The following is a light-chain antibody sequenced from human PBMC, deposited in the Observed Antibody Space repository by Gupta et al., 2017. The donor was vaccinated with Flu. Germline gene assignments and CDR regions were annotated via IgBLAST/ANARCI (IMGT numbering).Light chain of an antibody. J-gene: IGLJ3*02. V-gene: IGLV2-23*01. Sequence: SALTQPASVSGSPGQSITISCTGTSSDIGRYDFVSWYQQYPDKVPKLLIYEAYRRPSGVSDRFFGAKSGNTASLTIAGLQAEDESDYYCSACGSGVLFGGGTKLTVL. CDR1: SSDIGRYDF. CDR2: EAY. CDR3: SACGSGVL.